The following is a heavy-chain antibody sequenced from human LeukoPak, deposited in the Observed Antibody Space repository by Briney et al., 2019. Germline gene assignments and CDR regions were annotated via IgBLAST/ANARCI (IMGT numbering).Heavy chain of an antibody. CDR1: GFTFSSYA. V-gene: IGHV3-23*01. CDR2: ISGSGGST. Sequence: GGSLRLSCAASGFTFSSYAMSWVRQPPGKGLEWVSAISGSGGSTYYADSVKGRFTISRDNSKNTLYLQMNSLRAEDTAVYYCAKDPSYVWGSYRNDYWGQGTLVTVSS. D-gene: IGHD3-16*02. CDR3: AKDPSYVWGSYRNDY. J-gene: IGHJ4*02.